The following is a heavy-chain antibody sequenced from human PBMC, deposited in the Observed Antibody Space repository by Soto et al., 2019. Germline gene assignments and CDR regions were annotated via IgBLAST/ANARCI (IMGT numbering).Heavy chain of an antibody. J-gene: IGHJ3*01. D-gene: IGHD2-15*01. CDR3: ARGLAYCSGGRYSHLESRNTFDF. CDR1: GGSISSYY. CDR2: IYYSGST. V-gene: IGHV4-59*12. Sequence: SGTLSLTCTVSGGSISSYYWSWIRLPPGKGLEWIGYIYYSGSTNYNPSLKSRVTISVDTSKNQFSLKLSSVTAADTAVYYCARGLAYCSGGRYSHLESRNTFDFWGQGTMVTVSS.